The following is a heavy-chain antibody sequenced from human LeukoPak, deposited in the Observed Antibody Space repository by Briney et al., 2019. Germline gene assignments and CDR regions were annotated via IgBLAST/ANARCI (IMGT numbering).Heavy chain of an antibody. CDR2: IYYSGTT. CDR3: AGYSSGWSSGGGY. CDR1: GGSISSLTYY. D-gene: IGHD6-19*01. V-gene: IGHV4-39*01. Sequence: SETLSLTCTVSGGSISSLTYYWGWIRQPPGKGLEWIASIYYSGTTYYSPSLKSRVTISVNRSNNQFSLRLSSVTAADTAVYFCAGYSSGWSSGGGYWGQGTLVTVSS. J-gene: IGHJ4*02.